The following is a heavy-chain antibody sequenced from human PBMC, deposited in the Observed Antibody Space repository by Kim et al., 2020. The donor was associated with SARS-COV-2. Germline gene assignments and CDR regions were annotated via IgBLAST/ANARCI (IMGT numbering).Heavy chain of an antibody. CDR2: IINNWTST. CDR1: GFTFNDYY. Sequence: GGSLRLSCAASGFTFNDYYRSWIRQAPGKGREWVSDIINNWTSTNYTDSVRGRFTISRDNAKNSLFLQMNSMTAEYTAVYYCAREAVAARRLFAYWGQGALVTVSS. J-gene: IGHJ4*02. V-gene: IGHV3-11*06. CDR3: AREAVAARRLFAY. D-gene: IGHD6-6*01.